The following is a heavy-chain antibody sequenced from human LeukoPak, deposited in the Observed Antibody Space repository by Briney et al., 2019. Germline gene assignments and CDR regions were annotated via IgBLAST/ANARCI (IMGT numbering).Heavy chain of an antibody. V-gene: IGHV3-7*05. CDR3: ARWRHDYPTPQNYYYYGMDV. CDR2: IKQDGSEK. J-gene: IGHJ6*02. D-gene: IGHD4-11*01. CDR1: GFTFSSYW. Sequence: GGSLRLSCAASGFTFSSYWMSWVRQAPGKGLEWVANIKQDGSEKYYVDSVKGRFTISRDNAKNSLYLQMNSLRAEDTAVYYCARWRHDYPTPQNYYYYGMDVWGQGTTVTVSS.